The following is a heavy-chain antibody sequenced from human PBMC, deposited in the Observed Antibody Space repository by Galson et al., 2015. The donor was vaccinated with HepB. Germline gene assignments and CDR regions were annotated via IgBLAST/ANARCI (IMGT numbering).Heavy chain of an antibody. CDR3: ARDGVSSRSESYYSRYDY. Sequence: SLRLSCAASGFTFSSYSMNWVRQAPGKGLEWVSSISSSSSYIYYADSVKGRFTISRDNAKNSLYLQMNSLRAEDTAVYYCARDGVSSRSESYYSRYDYWGQGTLVTVSS. V-gene: IGHV3-21*01. D-gene: IGHD3-10*01. CDR2: ISSSSSYI. J-gene: IGHJ4*02. CDR1: GFTFSSYS.